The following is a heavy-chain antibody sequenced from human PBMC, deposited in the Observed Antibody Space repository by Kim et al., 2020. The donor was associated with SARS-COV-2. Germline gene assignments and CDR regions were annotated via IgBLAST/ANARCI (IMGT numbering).Heavy chain of an antibody. Sequence: GGSLRLSCAASGFTFSDYYMSWIRQAPGKGLEWVSYISSSGSTIYYADSVKGRFTISRDNAKNSLYLQMNSLRAEDTAVYYCARGYCSSTSCYPLDYWGQGTLVTFSS. CDR1: GFTFSDYY. J-gene: IGHJ4*02. D-gene: IGHD2-2*01. CDR3: ARGYCSSTSCYPLDY. CDR2: ISSSGSTI. V-gene: IGHV3-11*01.